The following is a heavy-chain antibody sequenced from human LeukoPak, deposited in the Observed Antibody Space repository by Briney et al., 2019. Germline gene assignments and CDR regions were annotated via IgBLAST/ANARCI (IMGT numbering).Heavy chain of an antibody. CDR2: FYHRSGTT. D-gene: IGHD6-19*01. Sequence: SETLCLTCSVSGYFITSGYYWGWIRQPPGNGLEWIGSFYHRSGTTHYNPSLQSRVTISVDTSSNQFSLKLRSVTAADTAIYYCARGISSGSPGAYWGQGMLVTVSS. V-gene: IGHV4-38-2*02. CDR3: ARGISSGSPGAY. CDR1: GYFITSGYY. J-gene: IGHJ4*02.